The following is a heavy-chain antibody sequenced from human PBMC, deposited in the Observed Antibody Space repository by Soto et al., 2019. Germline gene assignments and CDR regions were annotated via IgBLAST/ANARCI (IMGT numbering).Heavy chain of an antibody. CDR3: TRDFPPLRFFDWSRYHAFDI. D-gene: IGHD3-9*01. Sequence: GGSLRLSCTVSGFTFGDFAMTWFRQAPGKGLEWVGSIRSKAYGGTTDYAASVKGRFTISRDDSKSIAYLQMNSLKTEDTAVYYCTRDFPPLRFFDWSRYHAFDIWGQGTMVTVSS. V-gene: IGHV3-49*03. J-gene: IGHJ3*02. CDR2: IRSKAYGGTT. CDR1: GFTFGDFA.